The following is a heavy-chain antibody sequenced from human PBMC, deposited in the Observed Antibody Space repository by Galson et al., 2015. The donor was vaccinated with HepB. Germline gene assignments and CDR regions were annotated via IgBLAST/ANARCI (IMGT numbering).Heavy chain of an antibody. Sequence: SLRLSCAASGFTFSSYAMHWVRQAPGKGLEWVAVIPYDGSNKYYADSMKGRFTISRDNSKNTLYLQMNSLRAEDTAVYYCARDARLNYWGQGTLVTVSS. CDR2: IPYDGSNK. J-gene: IGHJ4*02. CDR1: GFTFSSYA. CDR3: ARDARLNY. D-gene: IGHD2-21*01. V-gene: IGHV3-30-3*01.